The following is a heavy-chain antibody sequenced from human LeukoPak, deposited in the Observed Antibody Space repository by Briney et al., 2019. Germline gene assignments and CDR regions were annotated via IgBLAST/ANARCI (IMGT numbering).Heavy chain of an antibody. CDR3: TSGSYYPLGY. V-gene: IGHV4-34*01. Sequence: PSETLSLTCAVYGGSFSGYYWSWIRQPPGKGLEWIGEINNSGSTNYNPSLKSRVTISVDTSKNQFSLKLSSVTAVDTAVYYCTSGSYYPLGYWGQGTLVTVSS. D-gene: IGHD3-10*01. CDR2: INNSGST. CDR1: GGSFSGYY. J-gene: IGHJ4*02.